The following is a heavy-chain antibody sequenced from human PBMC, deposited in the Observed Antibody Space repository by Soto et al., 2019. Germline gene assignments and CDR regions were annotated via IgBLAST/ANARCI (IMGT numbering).Heavy chain of an antibody. J-gene: IGHJ5*02. CDR3: AIVVGALGHWFDP. V-gene: IGHV1-18*01. CDR1: GYTFTSYG. D-gene: IGHD1-26*01. CDR2: MSAYHYNT. Sequence: QVQLVQSGAEVKKPGASVKVSCKASGYTFTSYGLSWVRQAPGQGLEWMGRMSAYHYNTNYAQKLQGRVTMTTDTSTSIAYMELRSLRSDDTAVYYCAIVVGALGHWFDPCGQGSLVTVSS.